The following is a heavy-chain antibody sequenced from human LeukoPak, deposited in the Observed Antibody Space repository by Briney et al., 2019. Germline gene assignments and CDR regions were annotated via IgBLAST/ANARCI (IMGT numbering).Heavy chain of an antibody. V-gene: IGHV1-2*02. J-gene: IGHJ5*02. CDR3: AKDLIRDLWFGES. CDR2: INPNSGGT. D-gene: IGHD3-10*01. CDR1: GYTFTGYY. Sequence: ASVKVSCKASGYTFTGYYMHWVRQAPGQGLEWMGWINPNSGGTNYAQKFQGRVTMTRDTSISTAYMELSRLRSDDTAVYYCAKDLIRDLWFGESWGQGTLVTVSS.